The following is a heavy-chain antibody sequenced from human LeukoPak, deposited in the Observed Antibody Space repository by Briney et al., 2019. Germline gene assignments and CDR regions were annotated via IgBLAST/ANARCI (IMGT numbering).Heavy chain of an antibody. CDR2: ISYDGSNK. J-gene: IGHJ3*02. V-gene: IGHV3-30*18. D-gene: IGHD5-18*01. CDR1: GFTFSSYG. Sequence: PGGSLRLSCAASGFTFSSYGMHWVRQAPGKGLEWVAVISYDGSNKYYADSVKGRFTISRDNSKNTLYLQMNSLRAEDTAVYYCAKLTDTAMGHLSFDIWGQGTMVTVSS. CDR3: AKLTDTAMGHLSFDI.